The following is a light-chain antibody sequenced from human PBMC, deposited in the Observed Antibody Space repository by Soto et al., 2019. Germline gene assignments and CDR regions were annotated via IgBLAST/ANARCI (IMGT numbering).Light chain of an antibody. Sequence: EIVMTQSPATLSVSPGERATLSCRASQSVSSNLAWYQQKPGQAPRLLIYGASTTATGIPARFSGSGSGTEFTLTISSLQSEDFAVYYCQQYNNWTPVTFGQGTKVEIK. J-gene: IGKJ1*01. V-gene: IGKV3-15*01. CDR1: QSVSSN. CDR3: QQYNNWTPVT. CDR2: GAS.